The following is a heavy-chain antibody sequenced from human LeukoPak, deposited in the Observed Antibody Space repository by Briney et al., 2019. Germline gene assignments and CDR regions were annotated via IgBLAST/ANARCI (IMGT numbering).Heavy chain of an antibody. CDR3: AKKYCGGDCYLDGFDC. Sequence: GRSLRLSCAASGFTFSSYGMHWVRQAPGKGLEWVAVISYDGSNKYYADSVKGRFTISRENSKNTLYLQMNSLRAEDTAVYYCAKKYCGGDCYLDGFDCWGQGTLVTVSS. CDR2: ISYDGSNK. J-gene: IGHJ4*02. V-gene: IGHV3-30*18. D-gene: IGHD2-21*02. CDR1: GFTFSSYG.